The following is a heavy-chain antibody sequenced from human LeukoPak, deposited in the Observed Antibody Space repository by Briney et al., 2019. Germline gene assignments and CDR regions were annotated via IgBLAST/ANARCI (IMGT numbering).Heavy chain of an antibody. D-gene: IGHD4-11*01. CDR2: ISGSGDNT. J-gene: IGHJ6*02. Sequence: GGSLRLSCAASGFTFSNYAMSWVRQAPGEGLEWVSAISGSGDNTYYADSVKGRFTISRDNSKNTLYLQMNNLRAEDTAVYYCAKHLKRGQTVYYYYAMDVWGQGTTVTVSS. CDR3: AKHLKRGQTVYYYYAMDV. V-gene: IGHV3-23*01. CDR1: GFTFSNYA.